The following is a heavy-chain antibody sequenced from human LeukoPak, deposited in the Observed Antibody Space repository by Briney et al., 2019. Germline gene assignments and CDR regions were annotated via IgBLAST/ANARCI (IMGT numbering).Heavy chain of an antibody. CDR3: TRDLECCGGDCQPFDY. Sequence: GGSLRLSCTASGFTFGDYAMSWVRQAPGKGLEWVGFIRSKAYGGTTEYAASVKGRFTISRDDSKSIAYLQMSSLETEDTAVYYCTRDLECCGGDCQPFDYWGQGTLVTVSS. CDR2: IRSKAYGGTT. J-gene: IGHJ4*02. D-gene: IGHD2-21*02. CDR1: GFTFGDYA. V-gene: IGHV3-49*04.